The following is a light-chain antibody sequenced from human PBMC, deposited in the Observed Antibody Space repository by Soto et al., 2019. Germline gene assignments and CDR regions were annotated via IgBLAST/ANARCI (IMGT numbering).Light chain of an antibody. V-gene: IGKV3-20*01. J-gene: IGKJ2*01. CDR1: QSIRNS. Sequence: EIVLTQSPGTLSLSPGERATLSCRASQSIRNSLAWYHQRHGQSPRLLIYDASSRATRVPDRFSGGGSATDLTLIVSELETEGFAVYYYQQYGGSPRTFGQGTTLETK. CDR3: QQYGGSPRT. CDR2: DAS.